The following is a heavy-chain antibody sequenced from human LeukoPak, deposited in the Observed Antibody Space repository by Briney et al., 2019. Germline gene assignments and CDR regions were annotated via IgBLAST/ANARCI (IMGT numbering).Heavy chain of an antibody. CDR1: GDSISGKTYS. V-gene: IGHV4-39*01. CDR3: VRYRSGSNRFDY. Sequence: SETLSLTCTVSGDSISGKTYSWGWVRPPPGKGLEWIGYMYYSENTYYNPSLKSRVTISVDTSRIQFSLKLSSVTAADTAVYYCVRYRSGSNRFDYWGQGTLVTVSS. CDR2: MYYSENT. J-gene: IGHJ4*02. D-gene: IGHD6-19*01.